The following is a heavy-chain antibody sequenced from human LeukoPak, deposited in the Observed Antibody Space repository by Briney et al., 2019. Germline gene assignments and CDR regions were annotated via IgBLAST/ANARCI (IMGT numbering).Heavy chain of an antibody. CDR2: ISYDGRYK. J-gene: IGHJ4*02. CDR1: GFTFSSNA. V-gene: IGHV3-30*04. D-gene: IGHD2-21*02. Sequence: GRSLRLSCAASGFTFSSNAIHWVRQAPGKGLGWVAVISYDGRYKYYADSVKGRFTISRDDSKNTVYLQMSSLRAEDTAVYYCAREPRDGDCKFDYWGQGTLVTVSS. CDR3: AREPRDGDCKFDY.